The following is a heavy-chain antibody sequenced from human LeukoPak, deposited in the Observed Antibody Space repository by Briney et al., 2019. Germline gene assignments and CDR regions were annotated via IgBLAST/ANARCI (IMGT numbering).Heavy chain of an antibody. CDR3: ARAQGSYYHYYMDV. V-gene: IGHV1-24*01. Sequence: ASVKVSCKVSGYTVTELSMHWVRQSPGKGLEWMGGFHPEDGETIYAQKFQGRVTMTEDTSTDTAYMELSSLRSEDTAVYYCARAQGSYYHYYMDVWGKGTTVTVSS. CDR1: GYTVTELS. CDR2: FHPEDGET. J-gene: IGHJ6*03. D-gene: IGHD1-26*01.